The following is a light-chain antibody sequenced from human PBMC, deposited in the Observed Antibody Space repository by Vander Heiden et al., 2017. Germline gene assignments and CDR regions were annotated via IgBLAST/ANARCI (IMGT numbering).Light chain of an antibody. Sequence: DIVMTQSPLSLPVTPGEPASICCRSSQSLLHSNGYNYLDWYLQKPGQSPQLLIYLGSNRASGVPDRFSGSGSGTDFTLKISRVEAEDVGVYYCMQALQTPRYTFGQGTKLEIK. V-gene: IGKV2-28*01. CDR3: MQALQTPRYT. CDR1: QSLLHSNGYNY. J-gene: IGKJ2*01. CDR2: LGS.